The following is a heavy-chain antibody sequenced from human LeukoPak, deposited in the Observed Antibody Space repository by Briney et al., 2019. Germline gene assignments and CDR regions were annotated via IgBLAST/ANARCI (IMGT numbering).Heavy chain of an antibody. Sequence: SVKVSCKASGGTFSSYAISWVRQAPGQGLEWMGGIIPIFGTANYAQKFQGRVTITADESTSTAYMELSSLRSEDTAVYYCASSSQLPPSWYFDYWGQGTLVTVSS. D-gene: IGHD2-2*01. CDR3: ASSSQLPPSWYFDY. CDR1: GGTFSSYA. V-gene: IGHV1-69*13. CDR2: IIPIFGTA. J-gene: IGHJ4*02.